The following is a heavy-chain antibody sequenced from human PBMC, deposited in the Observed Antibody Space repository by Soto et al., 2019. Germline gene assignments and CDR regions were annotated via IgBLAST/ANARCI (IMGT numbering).Heavy chain of an antibody. CDR1: GITVYNNY. CDR2: IYSGGST. CDR3: ARDVGV. V-gene: IGHV3-66*01. J-gene: IGHJ6*04. Sequence: EVQLVESGGGLVQRGGSLRLSCAASGITVYNNYMSWVRQAPGKGLEWVSVIYSGGSTSYADPVKGRFTISRDGSKNTVYLQMNSLRAEDTAVYYCARDVGVWGRGTTVTVSS.